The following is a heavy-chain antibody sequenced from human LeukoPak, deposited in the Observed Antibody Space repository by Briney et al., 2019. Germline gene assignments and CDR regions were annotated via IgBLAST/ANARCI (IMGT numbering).Heavy chain of an antibody. CDR3: ARVRVNRYYYYGMDV. J-gene: IGHJ6*02. CDR1: GYTFTSYY. D-gene: IGHD1-14*01. V-gene: IGHV1-46*01. Sequence: ASAKVSCKASGYTFTSYYMHWVRQAPGQGLEWMGIINPSGGSTSYAQKFQGRVTMTRDTSTSTVYMELSSLRSEDTAVYYCARVRVNRYYYYGMDVWGQGTTVTVSS. CDR2: INPSGGST.